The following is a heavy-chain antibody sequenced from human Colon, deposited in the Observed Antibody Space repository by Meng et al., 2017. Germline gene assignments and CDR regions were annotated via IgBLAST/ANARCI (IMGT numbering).Heavy chain of an antibody. D-gene: IGHD2-8*02. CDR1: GITFSSYW. J-gene: IGHJ4*02. Sequence: GESLKISCTASGITFSSYWMNWVRQAPGKGLEWVAIIKQDGSEKLYVDSVKGRFTISRDNAKNALYLQINRLRAEDTAVYYCAGGTGWLIDYWGQGTLVTVSS. CDR2: IKQDGSEK. CDR3: AGGTGWLIDY. V-gene: IGHV3-7*04.